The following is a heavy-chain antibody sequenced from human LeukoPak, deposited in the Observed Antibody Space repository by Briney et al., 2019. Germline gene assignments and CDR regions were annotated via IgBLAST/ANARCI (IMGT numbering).Heavy chain of an antibody. J-gene: IGHJ4*02. D-gene: IGHD3-16*02. CDR3: ARDQADFGDYIWGSYRNFDY. Sequence: ISXSXSFIYYADSVKGRFTISRDNAKNSLYLQMNSLRAEDTAVYYCARDQADFGDYIWGSYRNFDYWGQGTLVTVSS. V-gene: IGHV3-21*01. CDR2: ISXSXSFI.